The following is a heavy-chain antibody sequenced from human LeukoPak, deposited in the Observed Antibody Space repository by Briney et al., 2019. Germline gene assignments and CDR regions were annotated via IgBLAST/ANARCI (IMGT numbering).Heavy chain of an antibody. J-gene: IGHJ3*02. CDR1: GYSISSGYY. CDR2: IYHSGST. CDR3: ARYYYDSSGYYGGNAFDI. D-gene: IGHD3-22*01. Sequence: SETLSLTCTVSGYSISSGYYWGWIRQPPGKGLEWIGSIYHSGSTYYNPSLKSRVTISVDTPKNQFSLKLSSVTAADTAVYYCARYYYDSSGYYGGNAFDIWGQGTMVTVSS. V-gene: IGHV4-38-2*02.